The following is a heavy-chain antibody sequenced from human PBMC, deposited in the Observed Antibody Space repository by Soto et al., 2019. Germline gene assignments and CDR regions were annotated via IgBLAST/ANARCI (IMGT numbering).Heavy chain of an antibody. CDR3: AKVAWDCDFHFDY. CDR2: ISGSGGST. CDR1: GFTFSSYA. D-gene: IGHD3-3*01. J-gene: IGHJ4*02. Sequence: GESLKISCAASGFTFSSYAMSWVRQAPGKGLEWVSAISGSGGSTYYADSVKGRFTISRDNSKNTLYLQMNSLRAEDTAVYYCAKVAWDCDFHFDYWGQGTLVTVSS. V-gene: IGHV3-23*01.